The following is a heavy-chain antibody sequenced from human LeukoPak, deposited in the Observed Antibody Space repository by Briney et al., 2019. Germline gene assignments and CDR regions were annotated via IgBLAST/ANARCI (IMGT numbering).Heavy chain of an antibody. Sequence: GRSLRLSCAASGFTLSSFGMHWVRQAPGKGLEWVAVISYDGSNKYYADSVKGRFTISRDNSKNTLYLQMNSLRAEDTAVYYCAKDHPYYYGSGSYYNEPDDYWGQGTLVTVSS. V-gene: IGHV3-30*18. CDR2: ISYDGSNK. J-gene: IGHJ4*02. CDR1: GFTLSSFG. D-gene: IGHD3-10*01. CDR3: AKDHPYYYGSGSYYNEPDDY.